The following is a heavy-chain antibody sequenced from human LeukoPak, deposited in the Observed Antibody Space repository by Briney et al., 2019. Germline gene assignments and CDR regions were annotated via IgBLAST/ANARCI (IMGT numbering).Heavy chain of an antibody. CDR2: IFYAGST. Sequence: SETLSLTCTVSGDSISSETYHWGWIRQPPGKGLQWIGSIFYAGSTYYNPSLGSRVSISVDTSKDQFSLKLFPVTAADTAVYYCARSGWPMGGFDPWGQGILVTVSS. CDR3: ARSGWPMGGFDP. V-gene: IGHV4-39*01. D-gene: IGHD3-10*01. CDR1: GDSISSETYH. J-gene: IGHJ5*02.